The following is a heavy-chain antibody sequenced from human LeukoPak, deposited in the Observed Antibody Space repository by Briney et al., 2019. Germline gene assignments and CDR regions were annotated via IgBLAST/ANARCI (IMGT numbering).Heavy chain of an antibody. Sequence: TGGSLRLSCAASGFTFSSSWMHWVRQAPGKGLEWVSAISGSGGSTYYADSVKGRFTISRDNSKSTLYLQMNSLRVEDTAVYYCAKAAGKENGYDFWFEHWGQGTLVTVSS. CDR1: GFTFSSSW. V-gene: IGHV3-23*01. CDR3: AKAAGKENGYDFWFEH. D-gene: IGHD3-3*01. CDR2: ISGSGGST. J-gene: IGHJ5*02.